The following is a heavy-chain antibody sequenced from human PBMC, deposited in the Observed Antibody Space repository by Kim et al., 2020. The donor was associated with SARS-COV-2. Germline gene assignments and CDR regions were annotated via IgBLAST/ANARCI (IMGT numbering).Heavy chain of an antibody. CDR1: VGSLSGYH. CDR2: INHSGNT. CDR3: ARGRAGVVPSPILGIGPHYDFYAMDV. D-gene: IGHD3-3*01. V-gene: IGHV4-34*01. Sequence: SETLSLTCAAYVGSLSGYHWTWIRQPPGKGLEWIGEINHSGNTNCNPSLKSRVTISLDTSKNQFSLNLRSMTAADTAVYYCARGRAGVVPSPILGIGPHYDFYAMDVWGQGTTVTVSS. J-gene: IGHJ6*02.